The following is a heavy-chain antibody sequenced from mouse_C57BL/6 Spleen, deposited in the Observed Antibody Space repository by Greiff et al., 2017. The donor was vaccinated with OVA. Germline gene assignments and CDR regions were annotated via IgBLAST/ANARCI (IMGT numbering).Heavy chain of an antibody. CDR3: AREFSNYYGSGYFDV. J-gene: IGHJ1*03. V-gene: IGHV1-22*01. D-gene: IGHD1-1*01. CDR1: GYTFTDYN. Sequence: VHVKQSGPELVKPGASVKMSCKASGYTFTDYNMHWVKQSHGKSLEWIGYINPNNGGTSYNQKFKGKATLTVNKSSSTAYMELRSLTSEDSAVYYCAREFSNYYGSGYFDVWGTGTTVTVSS. CDR2: INPNNGGT.